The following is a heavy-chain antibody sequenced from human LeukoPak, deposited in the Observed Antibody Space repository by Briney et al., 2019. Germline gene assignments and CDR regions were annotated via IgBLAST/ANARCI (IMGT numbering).Heavy chain of an antibody. CDR2: IERKTDGGTT. V-gene: IGHV3-15*04. CDR1: GFSFNDAW. Sequence: KPGGSLRLSCAASGFSFNDAWMSWVHQAPGKGLEWIGRIERKTDGGTTDYAAPVKGRFSISRDDSKTSLYLQMNNLQTEDTAVYYCTTDTRRVVVSKWGQGTLVTVSS. D-gene: IGHD2-15*01. J-gene: IGHJ4*02. CDR3: TTDTRRVVVSK.